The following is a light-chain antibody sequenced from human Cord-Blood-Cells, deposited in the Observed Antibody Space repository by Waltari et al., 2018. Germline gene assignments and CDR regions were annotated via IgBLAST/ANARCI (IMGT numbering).Light chain of an antibody. CDR1: QSISSW. CDR3: QQYNSYPLT. Sequence: DIQMTLSPSTLSASVGDRVTIACRASQSISSWLAWYQQKPGKAPKLLIYDASSLESGVPSRFSGSGSGTEFTLTISSLQPDDFATYYCQQYNSYPLTFGGGTKVEIK. V-gene: IGKV1-5*01. J-gene: IGKJ4*01. CDR2: DAS.